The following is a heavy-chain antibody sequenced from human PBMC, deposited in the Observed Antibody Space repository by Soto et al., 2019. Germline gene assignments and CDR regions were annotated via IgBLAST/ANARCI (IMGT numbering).Heavy chain of an antibody. J-gene: IGHJ4*02. D-gene: IGHD5-12*01. CDR3: VRHAQWIIRAY. CDR1: GGSIDGRSCY. CDR2: VSFRGST. Sequence: ALVMLSVRCSVAGGSIDGRSCYRDRLRQSPGKELEWIGYVSFRGSTSYNPSLKSRVTISVDTSKNQFSLKLSSVTAADTAVYYCVRHAQWIIRAYWGQGSLVTVSS. V-gene: IGHV4-61*01.